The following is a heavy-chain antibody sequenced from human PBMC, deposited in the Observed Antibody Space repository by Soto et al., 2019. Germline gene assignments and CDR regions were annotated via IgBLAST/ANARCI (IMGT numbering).Heavy chain of an antibody. V-gene: IGHV2-5*02. CDR3: GHRRQVTDFRSARVDV. CDR2: IYWDDDK. Sequence: SGPTLVNPTQTHPLTCTFSGFSLTTSAVGVGWIRQPPGKALDWLALIYWDDDKRYTPSLKTRPTITKVTFNNLVIITITNIDPEDTATSYCGHRRQVTDFRSARVDVWGEGTAVTVSS. D-gene: IGHD3-3*01. CDR1: GFSLTTSAVG. J-gene: IGHJ6*04.